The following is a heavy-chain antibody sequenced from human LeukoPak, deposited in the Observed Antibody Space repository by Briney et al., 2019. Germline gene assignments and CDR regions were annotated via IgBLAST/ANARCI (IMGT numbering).Heavy chain of an antibody. D-gene: IGHD5-18*01. CDR3: ARVAGYSYGYCLDS. J-gene: IGHJ4*02. CDR2: ISAYNGNT. CDR1: GYTFTSYG. V-gene: IGHV1-18*01. Sequence: ASVKVSCKASGYTFTSYGITWVRQAPGQGLEWMGWISAYNGNTNYAQKFQGRVTMTTDTSTSTAYMELRSLRSDDTAVYYCARVAGYSYGYCLDSWGQGTLVTVSS.